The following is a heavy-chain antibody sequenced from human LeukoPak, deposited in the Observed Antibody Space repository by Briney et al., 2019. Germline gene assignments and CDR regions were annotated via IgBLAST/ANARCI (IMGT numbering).Heavy chain of an antibody. Sequence: SETLSLTCAVYGGSFSGYYWSWIRQPPEKGLEWIGEINHSGSTNYNPSLKSRVTISVDTSKNQFSLKLSSVTAADTAVYYCARGTHDTQNKPVGATDFDYWGQGTLVTVSS. D-gene: IGHD1-26*01. CDR3: ARGTHDTQNKPVGATDFDY. CDR1: GGSFSGYY. CDR2: INHSGST. J-gene: IGHJ4*02. V-gene: IGHV4-34*01.